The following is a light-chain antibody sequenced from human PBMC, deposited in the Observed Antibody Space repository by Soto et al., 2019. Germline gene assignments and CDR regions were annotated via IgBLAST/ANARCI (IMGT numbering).Light chain of an antibody. J-gene: IGLJ1*01. V-gene: IGLV2-14*01. CDR2: EVS. CDR3: SSYRSSSHYV. CDR1: SSDVGGYNY. Sequence: QSALTQPASVSGSPGQSITISCTGTSSDVGGYNYVSWYQQRPGKAPKLMIYEVSNRPSGVSNRFSGSKSGNTASLTISGLQTEDEADYYCSSYRSSSHYVFGSGTKLTVL.